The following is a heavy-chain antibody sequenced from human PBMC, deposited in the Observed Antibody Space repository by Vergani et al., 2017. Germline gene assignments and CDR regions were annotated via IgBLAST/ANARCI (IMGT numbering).Heavy chain of an antibody. D-gene: IGHD6-13*01. CDR3: ASWPDSSSWYYYYYGMDV. J-gene: IGHJ6*02. CDR2: INPNSGGT. Sequence: QVQLVQSGAEVKKPGASVKVSCKASGYTFTGYYMHWVRQAPGQGLEWMGWINPNSGGTNYAQKFQGRVTMTRDTSISTAYMELSRLRSDDTAVYYCASWPDSSSWYYYYYGMDVWGQGTTVTVSS. CDR1: GYTFTGYY. V-gene: IGHV1-2*02.